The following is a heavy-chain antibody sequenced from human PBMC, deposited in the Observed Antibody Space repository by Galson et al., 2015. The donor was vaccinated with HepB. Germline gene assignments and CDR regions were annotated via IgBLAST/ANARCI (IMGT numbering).Heavy chain of an antibody. CDR3: ARRSPTGIAVAW. D-gene: IGHD6-19*01. Sequence: SVKVSCKASGYTFTSYAMHWVRQAPGQRLEWMGWINAGNGNTKYSQKFQGRVTITRDTSASTAYMELSSLRSEDTAVYYCARRSPTGIAVAWWGQGTLVTVSS. V-gene: IGHV1-3*01. J-gene: IGHJ4*02. CDR1: GYTFTSYA. CDR2: INAGNGNT.